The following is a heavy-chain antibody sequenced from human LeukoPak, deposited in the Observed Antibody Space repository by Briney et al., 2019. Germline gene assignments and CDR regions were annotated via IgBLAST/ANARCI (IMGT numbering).Heavy chain of an antibody. J-gene: IGHJ4*02. Sequence: TLSLTCAVYGGSFSGYYWSWIRQPPGKALEWLARIDWDDDKYYSTSLKTRLTISKDTSKNQVVLTMTNMDPVDTATYYCARNIGYSYGWIDYWGQGTLVTVSS. CDR3: ARNIGYSYGWIDY. V-gene: IGHV2-70*11. CDR1: GGSFSGYY. D-gene: IGHD5-18*01. CDR2: IDWDDDK.